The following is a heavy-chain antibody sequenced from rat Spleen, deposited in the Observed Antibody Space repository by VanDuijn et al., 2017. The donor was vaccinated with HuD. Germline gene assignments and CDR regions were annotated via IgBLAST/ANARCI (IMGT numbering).Heavy chain of an antibody. CDR1: GFSISSHG. D-gene: IGHD1-11*01. Sequence: QVQLKESGPGLVQPSQTLSLTCTVSGFSISSHGVIRVRQPPGKGLEWMGGIWGDGSTNYNSALKSRLSISRDTSKSQVFLKMNSLQTDDTAIYFCTRSYGGYTSNWFPYWGQGTLVTVSS. V-gene: IGHV2-13*01. J-gene: IGHJ3*01. CDR2: IWGDGST. CDR3: TRSYGGYTSNWFPY.